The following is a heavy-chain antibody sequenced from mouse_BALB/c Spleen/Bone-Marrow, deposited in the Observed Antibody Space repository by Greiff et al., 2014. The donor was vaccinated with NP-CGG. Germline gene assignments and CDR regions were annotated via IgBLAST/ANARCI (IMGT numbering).Heavy chain of an antibody. D-gene: IGHD2-9*01. V-gene: IGHV1-9*01. CDR3: ARTYYAYAWFVY. J-gene: IGHJ3*01. CDR1: GYTFSSYW. Sequence: VMLVESGAELMKPGASVKISCKATGYTFSSYWIEWVKQRPGHGLEWFGEILPGSGSTNYNEKFKGKATFTADTSSNTAYMQLSSLTSEDSAVYYCARTYYAYAWFVYWGQGTLVTVSA. CDR2: ILPGSGST.